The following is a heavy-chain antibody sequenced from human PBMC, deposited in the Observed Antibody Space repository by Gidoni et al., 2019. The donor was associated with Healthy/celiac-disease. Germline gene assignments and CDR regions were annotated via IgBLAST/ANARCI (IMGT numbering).Heavy chain of an antibody. Sequence: EVQLVESGGGVVQPGRSLRLSCTASGFTFGDYAMSWVRQAPGKGLEWVGFIRSKAYGGTTEYAASVKGRFTISRDDSKSIAYLQMNSLKTEDTAVYYCTREDLGYAFDIWGQGTMVTVSS. CDR2: IRSKAYGGTT. CDR1: GFTFGDYA. D-gene: IGHD1-26*01. CDR3: TREDLGYAFDI. J-gene: IGHJ3*02. V-gene: IGHV3-49*04.